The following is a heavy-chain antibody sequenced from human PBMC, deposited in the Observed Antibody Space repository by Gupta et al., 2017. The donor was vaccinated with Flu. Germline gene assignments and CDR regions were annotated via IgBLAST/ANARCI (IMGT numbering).Heavy chain of an antibody. V-gene: IGHV3-15*01. Sequence: EGQLVESGGGLVKPGGSLRLSCATSGFQFSTAWMSWVRQAPGKGVEWVGRIRSFVDGGTADYAATVMGRFTSSRDESKLFLRMTGLTAEDTAVYYCVTDKTFDGSAPYFDNWGQGTLVTVSS. CDR3: VTDKTFDGSAPYFDN. D-gene: IGHD2/OR15-2a*01. J-gene: IGHJ4*02. CDR2: IRSFVDGGTA. CDR1: GFQFSTAW.